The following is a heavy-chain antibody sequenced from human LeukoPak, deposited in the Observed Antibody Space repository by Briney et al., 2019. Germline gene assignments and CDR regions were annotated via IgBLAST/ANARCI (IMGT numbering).Heavy chain of an antibody. D-gene: IGHD3-10*01. Sequence: PSETLSHTCTVSGGSISSGGYYWSWIRQHPGKGLEWIGEINHSGSTNYNPSLKSRVTISVDTSKNQFSLKLSSVTAADTAVYYCARPAGRGNAFDIWGQGTMVTVSS. CDR3: ARPAGRGNAFDI. J-gene: IGHJ3*02. CDR1: GGSISSGGYY. CDR2: INHSGST. V-gene: IGHV4-31*03.